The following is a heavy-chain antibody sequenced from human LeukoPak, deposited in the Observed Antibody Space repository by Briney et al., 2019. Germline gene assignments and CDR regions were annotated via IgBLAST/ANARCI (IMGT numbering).Heavy chain of an antibody. V-gene: IGHV3-11*04. CDR1: GFTFSDYY. J-gene: IGHJ6*04. CDR2: ISTGGNAI. CDR3: AELGITMIGGV. D-gene: IGHD3-10*02. Sequence: GGSLRLSCSASGFTFSDYYMSWLRQAQGKGLEWVSYISTGGNAIYYADSMKGRFTISRDNGKNSLYLQMNSLRAEDTAVYYCAELGITMIGGVWGKGTTVTISS.